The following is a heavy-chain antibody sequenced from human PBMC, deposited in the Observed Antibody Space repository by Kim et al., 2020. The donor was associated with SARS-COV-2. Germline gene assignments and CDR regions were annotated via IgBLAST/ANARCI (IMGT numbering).Heavy chain of an antibody. Sequence: GGSLRLSCAASGFTFSSYWMHWVRQAPGKGLVWVSRINGDGSTTSYGDSVKGRFTLSRDNAKNTLYLQMNSLGAEDTAVYYCARRAYTSGWWYFDYWGPG. V-gene: IGHV3-74*01. CDR2: INGDGSTT. D-gene: IGHD6-19*01. CDR1: GFTFSSYW. CDR3: ARRAYTSGWWYFDY. J-gene: IGHJ4*02.